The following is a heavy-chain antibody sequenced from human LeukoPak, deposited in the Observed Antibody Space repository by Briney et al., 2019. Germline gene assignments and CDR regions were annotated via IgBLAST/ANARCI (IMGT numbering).Heavy chain of an antibody. D-gene: IGHD2-21*01. CDR1: GGSINSYY. J-gene: IGHJ5*02. CDR3: ARYSNASAGARWFDQ. Sequence: SETLSLACTVSGGSINSYYWSWIRQPPGKELEWIGYIYYSGSTNYNPSLKSRVTISVDTSKNQFSLILNSVTAADTAVYYCARYSNASAGARWFDQGGQGTLVTVSS. CDR2: IYYSGST. V-gene: IGHV4-59*13.